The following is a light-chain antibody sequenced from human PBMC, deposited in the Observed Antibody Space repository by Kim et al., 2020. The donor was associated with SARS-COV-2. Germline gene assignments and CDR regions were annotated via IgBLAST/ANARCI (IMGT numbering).Light chain of an antibody. CDR2: VPS. CDR1: QIIGSN. CDR3: HQSSSLPFT. J-gene: IGKJ5*01. Sequence: ATPEYKLTITWRASQIIGSNFHWYQQKPDQSPKLLIKVPSPSISGVPSRFSGSGSGTDFPLTINSLEAEDAATYYCHQSSSLPFTFGQGTRLEIK. V-gene: IGKV6-21*02.